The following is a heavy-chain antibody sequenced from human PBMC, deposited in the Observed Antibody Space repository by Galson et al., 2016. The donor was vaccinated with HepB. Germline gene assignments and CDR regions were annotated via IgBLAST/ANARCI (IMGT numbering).Heavy chain of an antibody. CDR2: IYSGGST. J-gene: IGHJ4*02. V-gene: IGHV3-53*01. CDR3: AKGLHGSGSYAFDN. Sequence: SLRLSCAASGFTVFNNYMTWVRQAPGKGLEWVSLIYSGGSTHYADSVKGRFTISRDNSKNTLFLQRGSLRVEDTAVYYCAKGLHGSGSYAFDNWGQGTLVTVSS. CDR1: GFTVFNNY. D-gene: IGHD3-10*01.